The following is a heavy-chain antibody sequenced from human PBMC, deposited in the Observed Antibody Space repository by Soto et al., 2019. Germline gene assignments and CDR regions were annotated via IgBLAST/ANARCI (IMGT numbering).Heavy chain of an antibody. CDR1: GFTFSSYW. CDR3: ARGALGTTLDY. V-gene: IGHV3-74*01. D-gene: IGHD5-12*01. J-gene: IGHJ4*02. Sequence: GGSLRLSCAASGFTFSSYWMHWVRQGPGKGLVWVSYINNDGSSTSYADSVKGRFTISRDNAKNTLYLQMNSLRAEDTAVYYCARGALGTTLDYWGQGTLVTVSS. CDR2: INNDGSST.